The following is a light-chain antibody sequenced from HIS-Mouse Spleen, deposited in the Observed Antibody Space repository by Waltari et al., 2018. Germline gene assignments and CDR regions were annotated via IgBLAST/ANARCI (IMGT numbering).Light chain of an antibody. V-gene: IGLV2-8*01. CDR3: SSYAGSNNFGVV. J-gene: IGLJ2*01. CDR1: ISDVGGYNY. Sequence: QSALTQPPSASGSPGQSVTITCTGTISDVGGYNYVSWYQQHPGKAPKPMIYEVSKRPSAGHGRFAGSKSGTTASLTVSGLQAEDEADYYCSSYAGSNNFGVVFGGGTKLTVL. CDR2: EVS.